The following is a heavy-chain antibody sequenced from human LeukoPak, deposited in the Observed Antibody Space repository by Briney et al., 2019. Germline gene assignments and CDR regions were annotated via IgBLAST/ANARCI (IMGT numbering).Heavy chain of an antibody. J-gene: IGHJ4*02. Sequence: SVKVSCKASGGTFSSYAISWVRQAPGQGLAWMGRIIPILGIANYAQKFQGRVTITADKSTSTAYMELSSLRSEDTAVYYCAREQQLVPGYFDYWGQGTLVTVSS. D-gene: IGHD6-13*01. CDR2: IIPILGIA. V-gene: IGHV1-69*04. CDR1: GGTFSSYA. CDR3: AREQQLVPGYFDY.